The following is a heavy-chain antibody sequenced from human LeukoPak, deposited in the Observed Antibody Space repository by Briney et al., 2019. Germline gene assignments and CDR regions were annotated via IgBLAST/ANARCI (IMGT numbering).Heavy chain of an antibody. J-gene: IGHJ3*02. CDR3: ARATNDAFDI. CDR2: INPSGGST. CDR1: GYTFTSYY. Sequence: ASVKVSCKASGYTFTSYYMHWVRQAPGQGLEWMGIINPSGGSTNYAQKLQGRVTMTTDTSTSTAYMELRSLRSDDTAVYYCARATNDAFDIWGQGTMVTVSS. V-gene: IGHV1-46*01.